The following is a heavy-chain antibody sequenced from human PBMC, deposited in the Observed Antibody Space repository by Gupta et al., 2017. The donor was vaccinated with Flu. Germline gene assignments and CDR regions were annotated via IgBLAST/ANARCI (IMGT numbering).Heavy chain of an antibody. CDR2: ASFRSKWYF. CDR1: SAV. V-gene: IGHV6-1*01. CDR3: ARAIHGLCFEF. Sequence: SAVWSWLRQSPSGVLGWVGRASFRSKWYFDYAPSMKGRILLTQDTSKNQISLKLNSVAPDDTAVYYCARAIHGLCFEFWGPGTPVTVSP. D-gene: IGHD4-17*01. J-gene: IGHJ4*02.